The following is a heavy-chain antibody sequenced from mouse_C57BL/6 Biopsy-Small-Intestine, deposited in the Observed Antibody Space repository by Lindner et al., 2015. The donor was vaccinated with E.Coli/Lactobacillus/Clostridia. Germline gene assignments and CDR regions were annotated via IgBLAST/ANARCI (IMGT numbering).Heavy chain of an antibody. CDR1: GYTFTSYV. J-gene: IGHJ3*01. V-gene: IGHV1-14*01. CDR3: ARDDAAYAY. Sequence: VQLQESGPELVKPGASVRMSCKASGYTFTSYVMYWFRQKPGQGLEWIGYINPSNDGTKYNETFKGKATLTSDRSSGTAYMELSSLTSEDSAVYYCARDDAAYAYWGQGTLVTVXA. CDR2: INPSNDGT.